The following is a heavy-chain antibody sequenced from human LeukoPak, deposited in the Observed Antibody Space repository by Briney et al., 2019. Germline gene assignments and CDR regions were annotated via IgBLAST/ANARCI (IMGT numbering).Heavy chain of an antibody. Sequence: GGSLRLSCAASGFTFSSYSMNWVRQAPGKGLEWVSSTSGNNNYIYYADSVKGRFTISRDNAKNTLFLQMGSLRAEDMAVYYCARGGGRNTTMVWAFDYWGQGTLVTVSS. J-gene: IGHJ4*02. CDR3: ARGGGRNTTMVWAFDY. CDR2: TSGNNNYI. CDR1: GFTFSSYS. V-gene: IGHV3-21*01. D-gene: IGHD5-18*01.